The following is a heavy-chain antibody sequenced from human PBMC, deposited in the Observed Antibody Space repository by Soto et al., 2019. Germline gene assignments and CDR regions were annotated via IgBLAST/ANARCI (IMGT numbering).Heavy chain of an antibody. CDR1: GGSISSGDYY. J-gene: IGHJ4*02. V-gene: IGHV4-30-4*01. Sequence: SETLSLTCAVSGGSISSGDYYWSWIRQPPGKGLEWIGYIYYSGSTYYNPSLKSRVTISVDTSKNQFSLKLSSVTAADTAVYYCARHVRYFDWLTYFDYWGQGTLVTVSS. CDR3: ARHVRYFDWLTYFDY. D-gene: IGHD3-9*01. CDR2: IYYSGST.